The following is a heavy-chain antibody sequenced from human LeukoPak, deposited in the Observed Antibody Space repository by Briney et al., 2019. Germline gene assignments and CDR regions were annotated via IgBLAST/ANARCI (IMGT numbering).Heavy chain of an antibody. D-gene: IGHD5-24*01. CDR3: ARDSQFIGPLY. CDR2: IMSDGRST. Sequence: GGSLRLSCAASGFPFTTYGMHWVRQAPGKGLVWVSRIMSDGRSTYADSVKGRFTISRDTAKNTRYLQMNSLRAEDTAVYYCARDSQFIGPLYWGQGTLVTVYS. V-gene: IGHV3-74*01. J-gene: IGHJ4*02. CDR1: GFPFTTYG.